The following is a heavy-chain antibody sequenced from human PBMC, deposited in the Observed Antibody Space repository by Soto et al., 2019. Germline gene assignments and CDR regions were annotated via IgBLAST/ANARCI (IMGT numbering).Heavy chain of an antibody. CDR3: AKEGYCSGGSCSYYYYYGMDV. CDR1: VFTFSSYG. Sequence: PGGSLRLSCASSVFTFSSYGMHWVRQAPGKGLEWVAVISYDGSNKYYADSVKGRFTISRDNSKNTLYLQMNSLRAEDTAVYYCAKEGYCSGGSCSYYYYYGMDVWGQGTTVTVSS. D-gene: IGHD2-15*01. V-gene: IGHV3-30*18. CDR2: ISYDGSNK. J-gene: IGHJ6*02.